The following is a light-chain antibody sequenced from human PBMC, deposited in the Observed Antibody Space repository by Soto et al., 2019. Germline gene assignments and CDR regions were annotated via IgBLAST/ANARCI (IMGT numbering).Light chain of an antibody. V-gene: IGLV1-47*01. J-gene: IGLJ2*01. CDR2: RND. CDR3: ASWDDSLNGPV. Sequence: QSVLTQPPSASGTPEQRVTISCSGSSSNIGGHFVYWYHQLPGTAPQLLIYRNDQRPSGVPDRFSASKSGTSASLAISGLRSEDEADYYCASWDDSLNGPVFGGGTKLTVL. CDR1: SSNIGGHF.